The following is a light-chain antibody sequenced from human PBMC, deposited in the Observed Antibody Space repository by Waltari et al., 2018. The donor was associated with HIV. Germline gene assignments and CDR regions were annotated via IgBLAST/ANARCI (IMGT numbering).Light chain of an antibody. CDR2: RDS. J-gene: IGLJ3*02. CDR3: QVWDSSTAV. V-gene: IGLV3-9*01. CDR1: NIGSKS. Sequence: SYELTQPLSVSVALGQTARITCGGINIGSKSVHWYQQKPGQAPVLVIYRDSNRPSGIPERFSGSNSGNTATLTISRAQAGDEADYYCQVWDSSTAVFGGGTKLTVL.